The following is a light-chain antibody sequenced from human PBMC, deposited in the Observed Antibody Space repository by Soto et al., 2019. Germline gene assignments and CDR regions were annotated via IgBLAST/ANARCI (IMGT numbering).Light chain of an antibody. CDR1: QSFRGL. CDR2: DAY. CDR3: QQRHMWPIT. J-gene: IGKJ5*01. V-gene: IGKV3-11*01. Sequence: EVVLTQSPATLSLSPGERASLSCRASQSFRGLLAWYQQKPGQAPRLLIYDAYNRATGIPPRFSGSGSGTDFPLTISSLEPEDSAVYYCQQRHMWPITFGQGTRLEIK.